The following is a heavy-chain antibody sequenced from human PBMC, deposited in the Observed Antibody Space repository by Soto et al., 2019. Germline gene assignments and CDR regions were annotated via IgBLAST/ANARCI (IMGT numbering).Heavy chain of an antibody. J-gene: IGHJ6*02. CDR1: GYNFATDW. Sequence: GESLKISCKGSGYNFATDWIGWVRQMTGKGLEWMGIIYPADSDTRYSPSSQGQVTISADKSISTAYLQWSSVKASDSALYICARYWHSDALNYDRGMDVWGQGTTDTVSS. D-gene: IGHD3-3*01. CDR2: IYPADSDT. CDR3: ARYWHSDALNYDRGMDV. V-gene: IGHV5-51*01.